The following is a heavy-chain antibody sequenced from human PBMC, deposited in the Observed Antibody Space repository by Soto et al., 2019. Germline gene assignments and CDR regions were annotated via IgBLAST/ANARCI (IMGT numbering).Heavy chain of an antibody. CDR2: ISVGVGST. D-gene: IGHD4-17*01. CDR1: GFTFSSYA. J-gene: IGHJ4*02. V-gene: IGHV3-23*01. Sequence: WGSLRLSCAASGFTFSSYAMSWVRQDPGKGLEWVSAISVGVGSTYYADSVKGRFTISRDNSKNTLYLQMSSLRAEDTAVYYCAKGLTTVANSEYWGKGNMVNVSA. CDR3: AKGLTTVANSEY.